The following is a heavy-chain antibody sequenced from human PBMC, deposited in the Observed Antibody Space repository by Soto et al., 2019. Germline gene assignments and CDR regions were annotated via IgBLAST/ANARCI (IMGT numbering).Heavy chain of an antibody. D-gene: IGHD3-16*01. CDR1: GYTFTSYG. Sequence: QVQLVQSGAEVKKPGASVKVSCKASGYTFTSYGISWVRQAPGQGLEGMGWINPYNGNTNYAQKLQGRVTMTTDTSTNTASMELRSLRSGDTAVYYFARDSFGIDYWGQGTLVTVSS. CDR3: ARDSFGIDY. CDR2: INPYNGNT. V-gene: IGHV1-18*01. J-gene: IGHJ4*02.